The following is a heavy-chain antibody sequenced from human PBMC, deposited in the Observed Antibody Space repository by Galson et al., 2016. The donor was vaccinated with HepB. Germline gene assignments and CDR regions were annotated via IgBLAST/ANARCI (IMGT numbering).Heavy chain of an antibody. D-gene: IGHD3-22*01. Sequence: SETLSLTCTVSGGSISSYYWSWIRQPPGKGLEWIGYIYYSGSTNYNPSPKSRVTISVDTSKNQFSLKLSSVTAADTAVYYCARDGSGYRGAYYYGMDVWGQGTTVTVSS. CDR1: GGSISSYY. J-gene: IGHJ6*02. V-gene: IGHV4-59*01. CDR2: IYYSGST. CDR3: ARDGSGYRGAYYYGMDV.